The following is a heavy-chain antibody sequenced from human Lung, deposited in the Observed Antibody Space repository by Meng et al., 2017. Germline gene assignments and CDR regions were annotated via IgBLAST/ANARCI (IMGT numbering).Heavy chain of an antibody. Sequence: VHLVESGGALVKPGGSLRLSCAASGFYFNNAWMSWVRQAPGKGLEWVGRIKSNTDGGTAEYAAPVTGRFTISRDDSKSTLYLQMSGLRIDDTGAYYCTWDDKAVSDYWGQGTLVTVSS. J-gene: IGHJ4*02. CDR1: GFYFNNAW. V-gene: IGHV3-15*02. CDR3: TWDDKAVSDY. CDR2: IKSNTDGGTA. D-gene: IGHD1-26*01.